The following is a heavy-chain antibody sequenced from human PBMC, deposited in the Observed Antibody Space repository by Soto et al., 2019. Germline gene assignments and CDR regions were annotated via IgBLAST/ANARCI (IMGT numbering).Heavy chain of an antibody. CDR2: IKQDGSEK. V-gene: IGHV3-7*01. Sequence: GGSLRLSCAASGFTFGSYWMSWVRQAPGKGLEWVANIKQDGSEKYYVDSVKGRFTISRDNAKNSLYLQMNSLRAEDTAVYYCARDRVAAAPDAFDIWGQGTMVTVSS. J-gene: IGHJ3*02. D-gene: IGHD6-13*01. CDR3: ARDRVAAAPDAFDI. CDR1: GFTFGSYW.